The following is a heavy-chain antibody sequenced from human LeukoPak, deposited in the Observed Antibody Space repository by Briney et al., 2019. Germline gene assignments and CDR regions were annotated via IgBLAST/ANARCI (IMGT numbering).Heavy chain of an antibody. CDR3: ARDKADSSGYYPD. D-gene: IGHD3-22*01. V-gene: IGHV3-7*01. CDR1: GFTFSSYW. CDR2: IKQDGSEK. Sequence: GGSLRLSCAASGFTFSSYWMSWVRQAPGKGLEGVANIKQDGSEKYYVDSVKGRFTISRDNAKNSLYLQMNSLRAEDTAVYYCARDKADSSGYYPDWGQGTLVTVSS. J-gene: IGHJ4*02.